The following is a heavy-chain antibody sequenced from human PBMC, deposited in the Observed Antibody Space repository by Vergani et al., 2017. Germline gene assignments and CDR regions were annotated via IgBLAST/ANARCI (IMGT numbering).Heavy chain of an antibody. CDR2: IIPMFGTA. V-gene: IGHV1-69*13. CDR3: ATGGIGACSGGTCYLFDY. Sequence: QVQLVQSGAEVKKPGASVKVSCKASGYTFTSYGISWVRQAPGQGLEWMGWIIPMFGTANYAQKFQGRVPITADESTSTAYMELTSLRSEDTAVYYCATGGIGACSGGTCYLFDYWGQGTLVTVSS. CDR1: GYTFTSYG. J-gene: IGHJ4*02. D-gene: IGHD2-15*01.